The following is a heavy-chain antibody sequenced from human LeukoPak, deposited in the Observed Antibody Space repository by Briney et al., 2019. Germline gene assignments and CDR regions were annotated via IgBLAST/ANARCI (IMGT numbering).Heavy chain of an antibody. V-gene: IGHV3-48*01. Sequence: PGGSLRLSCAASGFTFSSYSMNWVRQAPGKGLEWVSYISSSSSTIYYADSVKGRFTISRDNAKDSLYLQMNSLRAEDTAVYYCARQSLTNYYYYYMDVWGKGTTVTVSS. D-gene: IGHD4/OR15-4a*01. CDR3: ARQSLTNYYYYYMDV. J-gene: IGHJ6*03. CDR2: ISSSSSTI. CDR1: GFTFSSYS.